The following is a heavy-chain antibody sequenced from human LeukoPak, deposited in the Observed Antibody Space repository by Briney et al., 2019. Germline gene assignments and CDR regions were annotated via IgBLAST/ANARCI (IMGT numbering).Heavy chain of an antibody. CDR3: AKDRAEMATLLGGGIFDY. J-gene: IGHJ4*02. CDR1: GFTFSSYG. Sequence: PGRSLRLSCAASGFTFSSYGMHGVRQAPGKGLEWGAVILYDGSNKYYADSVKGRFTISRDNSKNTLYLQMNSLRAEETAVYYCAKDRAEMATLLGGGIFDYWGQGTLVTVSS. CDR2: ILYDGSNK. V-gene: IGHV3-30*18. D-gene: IGHD5-24*01.